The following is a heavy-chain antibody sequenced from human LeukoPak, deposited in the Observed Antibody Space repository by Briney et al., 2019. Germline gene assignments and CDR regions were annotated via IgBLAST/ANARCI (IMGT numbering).Heavy chain of an antibody. CDR2: IYYSGST. Sequence: PSETLSLTCTVSGGSISSSNYYWGWIRQPPGKGLEWIGTIYYSGSTYYNPSLKSRVTISVDTSKNQFSLKLSSVTAADTAIYYCARVYTVMGATTVDHYHYYMDVWGKGTTVTVSS. CDR1: GGSISSSNYY. D-gene: IGHD5-18*01. V-gene: IGHV4-39*01. CDR3: ARVYTVMGATTVDHYHYYMDV. J-gene: IGHJ6*03.